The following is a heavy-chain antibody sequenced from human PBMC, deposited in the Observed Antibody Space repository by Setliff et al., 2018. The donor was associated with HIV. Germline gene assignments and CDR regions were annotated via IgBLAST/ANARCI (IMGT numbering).Heavy chain of an antibody. D-gene: IGHD3-22*01. CDR2: ISRGGDSI. CDR3: AKDRYYDSSGSPFDY. Sequence: PGGSLRLSCAASGFTFWSHSMLWVRQAPGKGLQWVAYISRGGDSIFYADSVKGRFTISRDNSKNTLYLQMNSLRAEDTAVYYCAKDRYYDSSGSPFDYWGQGTLVTVSS. CDR1: GFTFWSHS. J-gene: IGHJ4*02. V-gene: IGHV3-NL1*01.